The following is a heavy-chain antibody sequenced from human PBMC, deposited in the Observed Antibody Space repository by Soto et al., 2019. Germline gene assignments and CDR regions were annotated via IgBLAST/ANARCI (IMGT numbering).Heavy chain of an antibody. Sequence: QVQLVQSGAEVKKPGSSVKVSCKASGGTFSSYTISWVRQAPGQGLEWMGRIIPILGIANYAQKFQGRVTITADKSKSTAYLELSGLRAEYTSVYCCAGQGYSSILGTGSAYWRHGTLVTVSS. CDR2: IIPILGIA. V-gene: IGHV1-69*02. D-gene: IGHD6-13*01. CDR1: GGTFSSYT. CDR3: AGQGYSSILGTGSAY. J-gene: IGHJ4*01.